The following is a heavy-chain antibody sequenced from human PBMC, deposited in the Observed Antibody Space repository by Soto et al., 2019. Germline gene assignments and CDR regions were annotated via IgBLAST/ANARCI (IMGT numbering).Heavy chain of an antibody. J-gene: IGHJ4*02. CDR2: ISSNGGTT. Sequence: EVLLAESGGGMVQPGGSLRLSCVASGFTFSSYDMHWVRQAPGKGLEYVSSISSNGGTTYYGNSVKGRFTNSRDNSKNTLYLQMGSLRAEDMAVYYCVRRVSGNYDYWGQGTLVTVSS. V-gene: IGHV3-64*01. CDR1: GFTFSSYD. CDR3: VRRVSGNYDY. D-gene: IGHD1-7*01.